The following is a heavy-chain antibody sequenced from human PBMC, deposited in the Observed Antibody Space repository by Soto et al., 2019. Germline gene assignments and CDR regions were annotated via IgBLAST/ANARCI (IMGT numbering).Heavy chain of an antibody. J-gene: IGHJ4*02. CDR2: ISSSSSTI. CDR3: ARDPRYDYVWGSYPQPNFDY. D-gene: IGHD3-16*02. V-gene: IGHV3-48*02. Sequence: GGSLRLSCAASGFTFSSYSMNWVRQAPGKGLEWVSYISSSSSTIYYADSVKGRFTISRDNAKNSLYLQMNSLRDEDTAVYYCARDPRYDYVWGSYPQPNFDYWGQGTLVTVSS. CDR1: GFTFSSYS.